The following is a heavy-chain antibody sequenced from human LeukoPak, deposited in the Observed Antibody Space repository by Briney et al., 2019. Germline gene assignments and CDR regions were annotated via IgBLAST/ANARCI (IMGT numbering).Heavy chain of an antibody. D-gene: IGHD3-22*01. CDR3: AKESDYYDSSGYSFDY. J-gene: IGHJ4*02. Sequence: GGSLRLSCAASGFTFSSYGMHWVRQAPGKGLEWVAFIRYDGSNKYYADSVKGRFTISRDNSKNTLHLQMNSLRAEDTAVYYCAKESDYYDSSGYSFDYWGQGTLVTVSS. V-gene: IGHV3-30*02. CDR2: IRYDGSNK. CDR1: GFTFSSYG.